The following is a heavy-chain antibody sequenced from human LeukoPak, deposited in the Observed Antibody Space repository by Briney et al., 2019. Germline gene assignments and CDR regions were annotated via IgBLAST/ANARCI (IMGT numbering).Heavy chain of an antibody. CDR3: ARSDPYSVAGLDY. CDR2: IIPIFGTA. J-gene: IGHJ4*02. V-gene: IGHV1-69*01. D-gene: IGHD6-19*01. CDR1: GGTFSSYA. Sequence: SVKVSCKASGGTFSSYAISWVRQAPGQGLEWMGGIIPIFGTANYAQKFQGRVTITADESTSTAYMELSSLRSEDTAVYYCARSDPYSVAGLDYWGQGTLVTVSS.